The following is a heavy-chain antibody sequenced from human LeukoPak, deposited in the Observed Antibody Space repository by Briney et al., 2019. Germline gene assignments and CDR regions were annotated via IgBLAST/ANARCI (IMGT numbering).Heavy chain of an antibody. CDR1: GGSISTYY. V-gene: IGHV4-4*07. D-gene: IGHD4-23*01. CDR3: ARLHGGYISFVVAFVT. CDR2: IYTRSST. J-gene: IGHJ3*02. Sequence: SGTLSLTRVVPGGSISTYYWCWIRQPAGKGLEWVGRIYTRSSTNYNPCLKSRVTMSVDTSKNQFSLNLRSVTAADTAVYYCARLHGGYISFVVAFVTRGQGTMVTVSP.